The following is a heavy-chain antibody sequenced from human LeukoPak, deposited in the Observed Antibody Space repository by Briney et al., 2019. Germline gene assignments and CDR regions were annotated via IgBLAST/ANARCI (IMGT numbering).Heavy chain of an antibody. J-gene: IGHJ4*02. CDR3: ARECSSTSCSD. D-gene: IGHD2-2*01. CDR2: INHSGST. CDR1: GGSFSGYY. V-gene: IGHV4-34*01. Sequence: SETLSLTCAVYGGSFSGYYWSWIRQPPGKGLEWIGEINHSGSTNYNPSLKSRVTISVDTSKNQFSLKLTSVTAADTAVYYCARECSSTSCSDWGQGTLVTVSS.